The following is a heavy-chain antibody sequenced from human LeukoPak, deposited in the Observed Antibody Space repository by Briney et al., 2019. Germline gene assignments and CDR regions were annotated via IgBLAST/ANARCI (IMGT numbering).Heavy chain of an antibody. CDR2: ISTYNGNT. D-gene: IGHD4-11*01. J-gene: IGHJ4*02. CDR1: GYTFTSNG. V-gene: IGHV1-18*04. CDR3: ARVRNDYKPRDPFDY. Sequence: ASVKVSCKASGYTFTSNGISWVRQAPGQGLEWMGLISTYNGNTNYAEKLQGRVTMTTDTPTSTAYMELRTLRSDDTAVYYCARVRNDYKPRDPFDYWGQGVLVTVSS.